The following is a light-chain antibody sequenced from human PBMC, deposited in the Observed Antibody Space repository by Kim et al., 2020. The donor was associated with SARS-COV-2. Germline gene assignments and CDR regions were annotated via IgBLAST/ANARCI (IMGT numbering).Light chain of an antibody. V-gene: IGKV3-15*01. J-gene: IGKJ2*01. CDR2: DAS. Sequence: EIVMTQSPATLSVSPGERATLSCMASQSVTNNLAWYQQKPGQAPRLLIYDASTRATGIPTRFSGSGSGTEFTLIISSLQSEDFAVYYCQHYNNWPPETFGQGTKLEI. CDR3: QHYNNWPPET. CDR1: QSVTNN.